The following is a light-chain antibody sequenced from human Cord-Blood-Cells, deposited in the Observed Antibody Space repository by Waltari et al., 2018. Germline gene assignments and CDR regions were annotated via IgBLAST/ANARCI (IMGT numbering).Light chain of an antibody. Sequence: QSALTQPASVSGSPGQSITISCTGTSSDVGGYNYVSWYQQHPGKAPKLMIYEVSKRPSGVSNRFSGSKAGSTAALTISGLQAEDEADYYCSSYTSSSTLYVFGTGTKVTVL. CDR2: EVS. CDR1: SSDVGGYNY. J-gene: IGLJ1*01. V-gene: IGLV2-14*01. CDR3: SSYTSSSTLYV.